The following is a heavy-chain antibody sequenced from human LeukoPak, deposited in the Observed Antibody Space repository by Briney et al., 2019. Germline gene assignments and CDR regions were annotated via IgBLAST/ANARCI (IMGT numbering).Heavy chain of an antibody. CDR1: GGSISSDDYY. J-gene: IGHJ4*02. CDR3: ARHTNRANGVFKY. V-gene: IGHV4-39*01. D-gene: IGHD2-8*01. Sequence: PSETLSLTCTVSGGSISSDDYYWGWIRQPPGEGLEWIGRIFFRGNTYYNPSLTSRVIRSLHTPKNHFSLKLSPVTGADPALYFCARHTNRANGVFKYRGQGTLVNVSS. CDR2: IFFRGNT.